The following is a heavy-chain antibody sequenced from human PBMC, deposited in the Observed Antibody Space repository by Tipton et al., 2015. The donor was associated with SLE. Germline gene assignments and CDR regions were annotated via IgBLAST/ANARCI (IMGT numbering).Heavy chain of an antibody. J-gene: IGHJ4*02. CDR3: ARGPMIVVVNPLDY. D-gene: IGHD3-22*01. CDR1: GFTVSSNY. Sequence: SLRLSCAASGFTVSSNYMSWVRQAPGKGLEWVSSISSSSSYIYYADSVKGRFTISRDNAKNSLYLQMNSLRAEDTAVYYCARGPMIVVVNPLDYSGQGTLVTVSS. V-gene: IGHV3-21*01. CDR2: ISSSSSYI.